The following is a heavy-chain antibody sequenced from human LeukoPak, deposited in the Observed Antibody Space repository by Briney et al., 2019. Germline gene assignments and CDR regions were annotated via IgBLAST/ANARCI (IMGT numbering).Heavy chain of an antibody. D-gene: IGHD2-15*01. CDR2: IYYSGST. V-gene: IGHV4-61*08. Sequence: PSETLSLTCTVSGGSISSGDHYWSWIRQPPGKGLEWIGYIYYSGSTNYNPSLKSRVTISVDTSKNQFSLKLSSVTAADTAVYYCARGARYCSGGSCYSPLNYWGQGTLVTVSS. CDR1: GGSISSGDHY. J-gene: IGHJ4*02. CDR3: ARGARYCSGGSCYSPLNY.